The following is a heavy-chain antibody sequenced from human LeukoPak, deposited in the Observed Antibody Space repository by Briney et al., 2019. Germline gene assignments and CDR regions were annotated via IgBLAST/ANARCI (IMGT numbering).Heavy chain of an antibody. J-gene: IGHJ5*02. Sequence: SETLSLTCTVSGGSISSYYWSWIRQPPGKGLEWIGYIYSSGSTNYNPSLKSRVIISVDTSKNQFSLKLSSVTAADTAVYYCARRTLCCGERFDPWGQGTLVTVSS. CDR2: IYSSGST. CDR1: GGSISSYY. V-gene: IGHV4-59*08. CDR3: ARRTLCCGERFDP. D-gene: IGHD3-16*01.